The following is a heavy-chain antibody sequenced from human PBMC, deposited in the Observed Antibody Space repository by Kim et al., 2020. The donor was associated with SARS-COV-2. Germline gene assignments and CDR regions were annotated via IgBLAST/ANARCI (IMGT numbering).Heavy chain of an antibody. V-gene: IGHV4-4*07. Sequence: SETLSLTCTVSGGSISSYYWSWIRQPAGKGLEWIGRIYTSGSTNYNPSLKSRVTMSVDTSKNQFSLKLSSVTAADTAVYYCARDYTLYCSSTSCYIRGFDYWGQGTLVTVSS. J-gene: IGHJ4*02. CDR1: GGSISSYY. CDR3: ARDYTLYCSSTSCYIRGFDY. CDR2: IYTSGST. D-gene: IGHD2-2*02.